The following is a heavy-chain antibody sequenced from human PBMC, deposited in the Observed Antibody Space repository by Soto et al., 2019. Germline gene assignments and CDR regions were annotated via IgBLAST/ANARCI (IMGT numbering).Heavy chain of an antibody. D-gene: IGHD2-8*02. Sequence: GGSLRLSCAASGFSFSDQALTWVRQAPGKGPEWVSTISGSGYSTYHADSVKGRFIISRDNSKNTLYLQMKSLRAEATAVYYCADRGAWPGGGRVNWGQGTLVTVSS. V-gene: IGHV3-23*01. CDR2: ISGSGYST. CDR3: ADRGAWPGGGRVN. CDR1: GFSFSDQA. J-gene: IGHJ4*02.